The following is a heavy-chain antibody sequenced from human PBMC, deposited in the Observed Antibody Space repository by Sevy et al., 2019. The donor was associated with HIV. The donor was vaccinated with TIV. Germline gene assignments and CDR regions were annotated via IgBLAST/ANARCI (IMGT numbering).Heavy chain of an antibody. Sequence: SETLSLTCAVYGGSFSGYYWSWIRQPPGKGLEWIGEINHSGSTNYNPSLKSRVTISVDTSKNQFSLKLSSVTAADTAVYYCARGSSGGYFDYWGQGTLVTVSS. J-gene: IGHJ4*02. CDR1: GGSFSGYY. CDR2: INHSGST. CDR3: ARGSSGGYFDY. D-gene: IGHD6-19*01. V-gene: IGHV4-34*01.